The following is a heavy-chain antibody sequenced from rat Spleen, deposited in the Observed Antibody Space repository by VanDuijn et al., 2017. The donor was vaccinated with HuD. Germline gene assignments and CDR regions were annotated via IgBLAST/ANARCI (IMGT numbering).Heavy chain of an antibody. CDR1: GFTLSNYD. Sequence: EVQLVESDGDLVQPGRSLKLSCAASGFTLSNYDMVWVRQAPTKGLEWVASISYEGSTTYYRDSVKGRFTISRDNAKSTLYLQMDSLRSEDTATYYCTRGYYFDYWGQGVMVTVSS. CDR3: TRGYYFDY. V-gene: IGHV5-29*01. J-gene: IGHJ2*01. CDR2: ISYEGSTT.